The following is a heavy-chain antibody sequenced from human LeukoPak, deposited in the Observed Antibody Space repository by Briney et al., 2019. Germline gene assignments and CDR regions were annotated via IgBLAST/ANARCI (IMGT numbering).Heavy chain of an antibody. CDR3: ARDLGIVGPTTMGP. J-gene: IGHJ5*02. CDR2: ISTSEGKT. CDR1: GYTFIIYG. V-gene: IGHV1-18*01. Sequence: ASVTVSCTPSGYTFIIYGISWVRQAPGQGLEWMGWISTSEGKTNYAQKFQGRVTMTTYTSTGTTYMELRNLRSDDTAVYYCARDLGIVGPTTMGPWGQGTLVTVSS. D-gene: IGHD1-26*01.